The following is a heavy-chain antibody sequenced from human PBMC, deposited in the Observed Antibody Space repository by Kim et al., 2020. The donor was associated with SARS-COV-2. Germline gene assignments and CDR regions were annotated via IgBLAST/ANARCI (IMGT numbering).Heavy chain of an antibody. CDR3: ARGGGVAAAGTSGNWFDP. V-gene: IGHV1-69*02. J-gene: IGHJ5*02. CDR2: IIPILGIA. D-gene: IGHD6-13*01. CDR1: GGTFSSYT. Sequence: SVKVSCKASGGTFSSYTISWVRQAPGQGLEWMGRIIPILGIANYAQKFQGRVTITADKSTSTAYMELSSLRSEDTAVYYCARGGGVAAAGTSGNWFDPWGQGTLVTVSS.